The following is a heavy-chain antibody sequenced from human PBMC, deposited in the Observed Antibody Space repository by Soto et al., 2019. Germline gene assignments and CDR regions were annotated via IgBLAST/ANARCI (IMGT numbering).Heavy chain of an antibody. J-gene: IGHJ5*02. CDR3: ARRSRGPTWFDP. CDR1: GGSITSYNHY. CDR2: IDYFGTT. V-gene: IGHV4-30-4*01. D-gene: IGHD5-12*01. Sequence: KTSETLSLTCTVSGGSITSYNHYWTWIRQAPGKGLECIGYIDYFGTTNYSPSLQGRVTISVDKSKNHFSLSLTSVPAAHTAVYSCARRSRGPTWFDPWGQGALVTVSS.